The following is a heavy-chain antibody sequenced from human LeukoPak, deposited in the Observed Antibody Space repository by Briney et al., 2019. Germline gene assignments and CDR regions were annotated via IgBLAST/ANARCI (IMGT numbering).Heavy chain of an antibody. V-gene: IGHV3-7*01. CDR2: IKQDGSER. J-gene: IGHJ4*02. CDR3: ARAGSHWHYVY. Sequence: AGGSLRLSCAASGFTFNGFSMSWVRQSPTKGLEWVANIKQDGSERYYVDSVKGRFTISRDNAKNSLSLQMNNLRVEDTAVYYCARAGSHWHYVYWGQGTVVTVSS. D-gene: IGHD3-10*01. CDR1: GFTFNGFS.